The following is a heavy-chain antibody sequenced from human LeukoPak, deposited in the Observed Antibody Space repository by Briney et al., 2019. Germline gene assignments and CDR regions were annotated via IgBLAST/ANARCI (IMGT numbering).Heavy chain of an antibody. V-gene: IGHV3-33*01. CDR3: ARGSGGYYNWFDL. D-gene: IGHD3-3*01. CDR2: TWYDGSNK. CDR1: GFTFSSYG. Sequence: GRSLRLSCAASGFTFSSYGMHWVRQAPGKGLEWVAVTWYDGSNKYYADSVKGRFTISRDNSKTTLYLQMNSLRAEDTAVYYCARGSGGYYNWFDLWGQGTLVTVSS. J-gene: IGHJ5*02.